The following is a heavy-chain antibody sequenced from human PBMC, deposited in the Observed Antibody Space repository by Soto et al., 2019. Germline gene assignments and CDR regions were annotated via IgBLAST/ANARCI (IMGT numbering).Heavy chain of an antibody. CDR2: IDWDDDK. J-gene: IGHJ4*02. D-gene: IGHD6-19*01. CDR3: ARMGYSSGWGSFDY. Sequence: SGPKRENTTQTLTMTCTFSGFSLSTNGICVSWIRQPPGKALEWLARIDWDDDKYYSTSLKTRLTISKDTSKNQVVLTMTNMDPVDTATYYCARMGYSSGWGSFDYWGQGTLVTVSS. CDR1: GFSLSTNGIC. V-gene: IGHV2-70*11.